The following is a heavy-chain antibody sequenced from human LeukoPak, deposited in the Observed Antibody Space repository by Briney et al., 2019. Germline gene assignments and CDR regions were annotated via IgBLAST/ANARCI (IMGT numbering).Heavy chain of an antibody. CDR3: ARVSRSYMVATIEVFDY. CDR2: ISAYNGNT. V-gene: IGHV1-18*01. J-gene: IGHJ4*02. Sequence: ASVKVSCKASGYTFTSYGISWVRQAPGQGLEWMGWISAYNGNTNYAQKLQGRVTMTTDTSTSTAYMELRSLRSDDTAVYYCARVSRSYMVATIEVFDYWGQGTPVAVSS. D-gene: IGHD5-12*01. CDR1: GYTFTSYG.